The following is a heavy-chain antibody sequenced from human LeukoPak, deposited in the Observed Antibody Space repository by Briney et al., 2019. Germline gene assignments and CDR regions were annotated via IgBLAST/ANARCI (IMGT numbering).Heavy chain of an antibody. Sequence: GGSLRLSCEASGLTFGDYTMHWVRQAPGKGLEWVSLISRNGAATKYADSVRGRFTVSKDNSKNSLFLQMNSLRADDTAVYYCASEAPLWRSGTPREAFDIWGQGTMVVVSS. CDR3: ASEAPLWRSGTPREAFDI. V-gene: IGHV3-43*01. D-gene: IGHD3-3*01. J-gene: IGHJ3*02. CDR1: GLTFGDYT. CDR2: ISRNGAAT.